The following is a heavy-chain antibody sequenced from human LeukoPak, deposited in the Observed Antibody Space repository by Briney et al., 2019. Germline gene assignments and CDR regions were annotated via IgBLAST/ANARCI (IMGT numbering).Heavy chain of an antibody. CDR2: INHSGST. Sequence: SETLSLTCAVYGGSFSGYYWSWIRQPPGKGLEWIGEINHSGSTNYNPSLKSRVTISVDTSKNQFSLKLSSVTAADTAVYYCARDNLPGITMVRGVISARYYYMDVWGKGTTVTVSS. D-gene: IGHD3-10*01. CDR1: GGSFSGYY. V-gene: IGHV4-34*01. CDR3: ARDNLPGITMVRGVISARYYYMDV. J-gene: IGHJ6*03.